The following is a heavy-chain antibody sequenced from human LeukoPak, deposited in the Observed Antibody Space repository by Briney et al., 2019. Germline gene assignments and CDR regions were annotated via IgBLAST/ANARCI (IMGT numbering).Heavy chain of an antibody. J-gene: IGHJ4*02. V-gene: IGHV5-51*01. Sequence: GESLKISFKGSGYSFTSYWIGWVRQMPGKGLEWMGIIYPGDSDTTYRPSFQGQVTISADRSISTAYLQWSSLKASDSAMYYCARHVPHGSFFYFDLWGRGTLVTVSS. CDR3: ARHVPHGSFFYFDL. CDR1: GYSFTSYW. CDR2: IYPGDSDT. D-gene: IGHD1-26*01.